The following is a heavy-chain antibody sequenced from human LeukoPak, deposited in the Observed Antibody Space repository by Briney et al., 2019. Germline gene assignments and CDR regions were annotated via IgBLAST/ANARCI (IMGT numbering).Heavy chain of an antibody. Sequence: SETLSLTCAVYGGSFSGYYWSWVRQPPGKGREGIGEINHSGSTNYNPSLRSRGTISVDTSKNQFSLKLSSVTAADTAVYYCARDPYYYDSSGYYGPVYYYYYGMDVWGQGTTVTVSS. V-gene: IGHV4-34*01. CDR2: INHSGST. CDR1: GGSFSGYY. J-gene: IGHJ6*02. D-gene: IGHD3-22*01. CDR3: ARDPYYYDSSGYYGPVYYYYYGMDV.